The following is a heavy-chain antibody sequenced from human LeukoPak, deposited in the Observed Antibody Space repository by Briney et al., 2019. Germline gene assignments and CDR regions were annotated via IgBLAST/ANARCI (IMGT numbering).Heavy chain of an antibody. V-gene: IGHV3-23*01. Sequence: PGGSLRLSCAASGFTFSSYAMSWVRQAPGKGLEWVSAISGSGGSTYYADSVKGRFTISRDNSKNTLYLQMNSLRAEDTAVYYCAKLISLSSIAAPDDAFDIWGQGTMVTVSS. CDR2: ISGSGGST. D-gene: IGHD6-6*01. CDR1: GFTFSSYA. J-gene: IGHJ3*02. CDR3: AKLISLSSIAAPDDAFDI.